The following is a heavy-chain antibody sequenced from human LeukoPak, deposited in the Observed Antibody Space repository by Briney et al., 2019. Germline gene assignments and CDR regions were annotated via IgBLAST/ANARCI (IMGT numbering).Heavy chain of an antibody. CDR1: GYTFTDCY. CDR3: ARYLGRAVTNWGFDY. D-gene: IGHD7-27*01. CDR2: ISAYNGNT. V-gene: IGHV1-18*01. J-gene: IGHJ4*02. Sequence: ASVKVSCTASGYTFTDCYVHWVRQAPGQGLEWMGWISAYNGNTNYAQKLQGRVTMTTDTSTSTAYMELRSLRSDDTAVYYCARYLGRAVTNWGFDYWGQGTLVTVSS.